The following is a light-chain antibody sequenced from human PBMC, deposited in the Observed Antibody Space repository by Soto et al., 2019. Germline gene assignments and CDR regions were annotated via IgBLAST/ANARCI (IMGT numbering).Light chain of an antibody. V-gene: IGKV3-15*01. CDR3: EQYGSSPPSIT. CDR1: QSVSSN. Sequence: EIVMTQSPAILSVSPGERATLSCRSSQSVSSNLAWYQQKPGQTPRLLIYGASTRATGIPARFSGSGSGTEFTLTISSLQPEDFAVYYCEQYGSSPPSITFGQGTRLE. CDR2: GAS. J-gene: IGKJ5*01.